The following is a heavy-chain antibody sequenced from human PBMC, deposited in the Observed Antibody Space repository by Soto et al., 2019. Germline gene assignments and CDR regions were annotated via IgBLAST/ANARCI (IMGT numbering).Heavy chain of an antibody. V-gene: IGHV3-23*01. D-gene: IGHD3-10*01. Sequence: GGSLRPSCAASGFTFSSYAMSWVRQAPGKGLEWVSAISGSGGSTYYADSVKGRFTISRDNSKNTLYLQMNSLRAEDTAVYYCAKDRDTMVRGPRCAFDIWGQGTMVTVSS. CDR3: AKDRDTMVRGPRCAFDI. J-gene: IGHJ3*02. CDR2: ISGSGGST. CDR1: GFTFSSYA.